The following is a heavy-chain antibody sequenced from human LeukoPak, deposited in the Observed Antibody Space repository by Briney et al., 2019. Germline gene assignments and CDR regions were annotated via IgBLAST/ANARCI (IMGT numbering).Heavy chain of an antibody. CDR3: ARAGRGVYGSGRNLWESNYYYYMDV. CDR1: GGSISSHY. J-gene: IGHJ6*03. D-gene: IGHD3-10*01. V-gene: IGHV4-59*11. CDR2: IYYSGST. Sequence: SETLSLTCTVAGGSISSHYWSWIRQPPGKGLEWIGYIYYSGSTNYNPSLKSRVTISVDTSKNQFSLKLSSVTAADTAVYYCARAGRGVYGSGRNLWESNYYYYMDVWGKGTTVTVSS.